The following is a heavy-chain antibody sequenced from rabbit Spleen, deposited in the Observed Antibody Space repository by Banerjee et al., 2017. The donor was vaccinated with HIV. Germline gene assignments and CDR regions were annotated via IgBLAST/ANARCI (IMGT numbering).Heavy chain of an antibody. D-gene: IGHD8-1*01. V-gene: IGHV1S40*01. J-gene: IGHJ3*01. CDR1: GFSFSSSYY. CDR3: ARDTGTSFSTYGMDL. CDR2: IATSSSFFT. Sequence: QSLEESGGGLVQPEGSLTLTCTASGFSFSSSYYMCWVRQAPGKGLEWIACIATSSSFFTYYASWAKGRCTCSKASSATVTLQMTSLTAADTATYFCARDTGTSFSTYGMDLWGQGTLVTVS.